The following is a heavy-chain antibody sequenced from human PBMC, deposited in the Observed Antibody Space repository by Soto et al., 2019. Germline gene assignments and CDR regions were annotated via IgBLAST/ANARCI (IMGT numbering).Heavy chain of an antibody. CDR1: GFTFSSYA. CDR2: ISGSGGST. CDR3: ARDYAPGRYFDY. D-gene: IGHD2-2*01. Sequence: SLRLSCAASGFTFSSYAMSWVRQAPGKGLEWVSAISGSGGSTYYADSVKGRFTISRDNSKNTLYLQMNSLRAEDTAVYYCARDYAPGRYFDYWGQGTLVTVSS. V-gene: IGHV3-23*01. J-gene: IGHJ4*02.